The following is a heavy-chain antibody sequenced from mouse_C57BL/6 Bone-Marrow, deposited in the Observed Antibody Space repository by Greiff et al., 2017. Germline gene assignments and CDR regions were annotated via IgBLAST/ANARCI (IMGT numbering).Heavy chain of an antibody. J-gene: IGHJ2*01. CDR3: ARHRYDLGFDY. CDR1: GFSITSDYS. Sequence: EVKLVESGPDLVKPSQSLSLTCTVTGFSITSDYSWHWIRQFPGDKQDWMGYIHYSGRTSYDPSLKSRISITRDTSKNQFFLQLNSVTAEDTATYYCARHRYDLGFDYWGQGTTLTVSS. CDR2: IHYSGRT. V-gene: IGHV3-1*02. D-gene: IGHD2-14*01.